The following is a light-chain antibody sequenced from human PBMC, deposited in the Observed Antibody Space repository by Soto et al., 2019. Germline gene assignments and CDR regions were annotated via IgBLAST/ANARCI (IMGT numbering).Light chain of an antibody. Sequence: QSVLTQPASXXXXXGQSITISCTGTSSDLGGYNFVSWYQQYPGRAPKLIIYEVTNRPSGVSSRFSGIKSGFTASLTISGLQAEDEADYYCSSYTRSNSWVFGGGTKLTVL. CDR2: EVT. CDR1: SSDLGGYNF. CDR3: SSYTRSNSWV. V-gene: IGLV2-14*01. J-gene: IGLJ3*02.